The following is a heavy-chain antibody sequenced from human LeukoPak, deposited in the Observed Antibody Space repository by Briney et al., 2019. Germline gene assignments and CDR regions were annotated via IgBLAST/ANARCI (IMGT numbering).Heavy chain of an antibody. CDR3: AARIGRYLYYFGMDV. Sequence: SETLSLTCDVSGGPFSHYYWTWIRQPPGKGLEWIGEINESGSTNYDPSLKSRVTISVDTSRKHFSLNLTSVTAADTAVYFCAARIGRYLYYFGMDVWGQGTTVTVSS. CDR2: INESGST. CDR1: GGPFSHYY. J-gene: IGHJ6*02. D-gene: IGHD1-26*01. V-gene: IGHV4-34*01.